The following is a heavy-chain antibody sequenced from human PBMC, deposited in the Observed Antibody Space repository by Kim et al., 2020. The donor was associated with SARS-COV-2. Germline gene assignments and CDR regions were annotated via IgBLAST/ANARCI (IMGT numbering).Heavy chain of an antibody. V-gene: IGHV1-3*01. D-gene: IGHD3-3*01. J-gene: IGHJ6*02. Sequence: SQKFPGRVTITRDTSASTAYMELSSLRSEDTAVYYCARELGRYYYYGMDVWGQGTTVTVSS. CDR3: ARELGRYYYYGMDV.